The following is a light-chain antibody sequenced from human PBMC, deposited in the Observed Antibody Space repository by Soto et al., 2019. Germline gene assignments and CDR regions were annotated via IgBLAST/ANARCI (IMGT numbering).Light chain of an antibody. V-gene: IGLV2-14*01. Sequence: QSVLAQPASVSGSPGQSITISCTETSSDVGGYNYVSWYQQHPGKAPKLMIYDVSNRPSGVSNRFSGSKSGNTASLTISGLQAEDEADYYCSSYTSSSTGVFGNGTKVTVL. CDR3: SSYTSSSTGV. CDR2: DVS. CDR1: SSDVGGYNY. J-gene: IGLJ1*01.